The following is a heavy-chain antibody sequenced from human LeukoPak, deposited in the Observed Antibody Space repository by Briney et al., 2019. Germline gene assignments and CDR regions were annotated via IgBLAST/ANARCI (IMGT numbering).Heavy chain of an antibody. V-gene: IGHV1-2*06. CDR1: GYTFTGYY. D-gene: IGHD3-10*01. Sequence: ASVKVSCKASGYTFTGYYIHWVRQAPGQGLEWMGRINPNSGGTNYAQKFQGRVTMTRDTSISTAYMELSRLRSDDTAVYYCARVPYYYGSGIFDYWGQGTLVTVSS. CDR3: ARVPYYYGSGIFDY. CDR2: INPNSGGT. J-gene: IGHJ4*02.